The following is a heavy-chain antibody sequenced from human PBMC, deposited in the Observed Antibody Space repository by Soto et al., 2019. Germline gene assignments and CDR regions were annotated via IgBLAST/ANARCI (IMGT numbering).Heavy chain of an antibody. J-gene: IGHJ2*01. D-gene: IGHD1-26*01. CDR1: GGSFSGYY. CDR2: INHSGST. CDR3: ARGRSGITLSGGYFDL. Sequence: QVQLQQWGAGLLKPSETLSLTCAVYGGSFSGYYWSWIRQPPGKGLEWIGEINHSGSTNYNPSLKSRVTISVDTSKNQFSLKLSSVTAADTAVYYCARGRSGITLSGGYFDLWGLGTLVTVSS. V-gene: IGHV4-34*01.